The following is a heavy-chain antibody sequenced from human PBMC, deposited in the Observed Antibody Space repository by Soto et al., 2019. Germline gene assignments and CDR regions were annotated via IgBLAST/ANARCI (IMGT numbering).Heavy chain of an antibody. D-gene: IGHD3-3*01. CDR2: ISSSSSTI. V-gene: IGHV3-48*02. CDR3: ARGSYDFWSGYYYYFDY. CDR1: GFTFSSYS. Sequence: GGSLRLSCAASGFTFSSYSMNWVRQAPGKGLEWVSYISSSSSTIYYADSVKGRFTISRDNAKNSLYLQMNSLRDEDTAVYYCARGSYDFWSGYYYYFDYWGRGTLVTVSS. J-gene: IGHJ4*02.